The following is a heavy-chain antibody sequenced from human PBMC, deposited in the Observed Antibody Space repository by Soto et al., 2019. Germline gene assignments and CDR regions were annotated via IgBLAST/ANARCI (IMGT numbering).Heavy chain of an antibody. V-gene: IGHV3-7*01. J-gene: IGHJ4*02. CDR2: INQDGSEK. D-gene: IGHD3-10*02. CDR3: ASMSLGRNFDY. Sequence: GGSLRLSCADSGFTFSSYWMSWVRQAPGKGLEWVANINQDGSEKHYVDSVKGLFTIYRDNAKNSLYLQMNSLRAEDTAVYYCASMSLGRNFDYWGQGTLVTVS. CDR1: GFTFSSYW.